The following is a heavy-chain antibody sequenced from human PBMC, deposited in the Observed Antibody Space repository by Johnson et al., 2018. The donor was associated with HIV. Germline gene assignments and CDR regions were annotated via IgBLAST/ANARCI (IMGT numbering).Heavy chain of an antibody. V-gene: IGHV3-30*14. Sequence: QVQLVESGGGVVQPGRSLRLSCAASGFTFSSYAMHWVRQAPGKGLEWVAVISYDGSNKYYADSVKGRFTISRDNSKNTLYLQMNSLRAEDTAVYYCARDCPSAVSREYAFDIWGQGTMVTVSS. CDR1: GFTFSSYA. J-gene: IGHJ3*02. CDR2: ISYDGSNK. D-gene: IGHD6-25*01. CDR3: ARDCPSAVSREYAFDI.